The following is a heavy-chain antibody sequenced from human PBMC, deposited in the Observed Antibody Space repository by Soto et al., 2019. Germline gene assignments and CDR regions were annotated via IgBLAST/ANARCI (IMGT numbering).Heavy chain of an antibody. V-gene: IGHV3-48*03. CDR2: ISSGGTTI. Sequence: GGSLRLSCATSGFTFSHYEMNWVRQAPGKGLEWVSYISSGGTTINYAGSVKGRFTVSRDNARNSLYLQMNSLRAEDTAVYYCARAPRNFYYNGMDVRGHGTTVTVSS. J-gene: IGHJ6*02. CDR3: ARAPRNFYYNGMDV. CDR1: GFTFSHYE.